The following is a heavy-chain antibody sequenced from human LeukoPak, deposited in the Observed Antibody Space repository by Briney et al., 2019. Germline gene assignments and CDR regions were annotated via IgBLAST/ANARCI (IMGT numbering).Heavy chain of an antibody. D-gene: IGHD4-17*01. CDR3: ATDYGDYVFDY. J-gene: IGHJ4*02. Sequence: GASVKVSCKXSGYTFTSYYMHWVRQAPGQGLEWMGIINPSGGSTSYAQKFQGRVTMTRDTSTSTVYMELSSLRSEDTAVYYCATDYGDYVFDYWGQGTLVTVSS. CDR2: INPSGGST. CDR1: GYTFTSYY. V-gene: IGHV1-46*01.